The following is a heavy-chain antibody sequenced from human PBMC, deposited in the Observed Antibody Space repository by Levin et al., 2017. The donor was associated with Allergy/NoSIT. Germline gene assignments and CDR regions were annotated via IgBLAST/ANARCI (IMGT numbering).Heavy chain of an antibody. Sequence: GGSLRLSCAASGLMFSKYAMSWVRQAPGKGLEWVSAISGSNGDTFYADSVKGRFIVSRDNSKNTLYLEMYNLRAEDTALYYCATDPLRGGYYSRVLWVDYWGRGTLVTVSS. CDR2: ISGSNGDT. D-gene: IGHD1-26*01. V-gene: IGHV3-23*01. J-gene: IGHJ4*02. CDR1: GLMFSKYA. CDR3: ATDPLRGGYYSRVLWVDY.